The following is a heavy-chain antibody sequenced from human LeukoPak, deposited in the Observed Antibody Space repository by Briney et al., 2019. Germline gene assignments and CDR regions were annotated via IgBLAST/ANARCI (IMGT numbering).Heavy chain of an antibody. J-gene: IGHJ4*02. D-gene: IGHD3-10*01. CDR2: IKSKTDGETT. CDR1: GFTVSSNY. CDR3: TTDLGTYYHGSQRLIPMEY. V-gene: IGHV3-15*01. Sequence: GGSLRLSCAASGFTVSSNYVSWVRQAPGKGLEWIGRIKSKTDGETTNYAEPVRGRFTISRDDSKSAVYLQMNSLKIEDTAVYYCTTDLGTYYHGSQRLIPMEYWGQGTLVTVSS.